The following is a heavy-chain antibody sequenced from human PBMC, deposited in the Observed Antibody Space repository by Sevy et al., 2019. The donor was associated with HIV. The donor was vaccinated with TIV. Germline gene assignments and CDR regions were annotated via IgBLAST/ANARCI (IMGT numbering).Heavy chain of an antibody. CDR3: ARDPTQIVVVPAALRDYYYYAMDV. D-gene: IGHD2-2*01. V-gene: IGHV7-4-1*02. CDR1: GYTFTTYA. J-gene: IGHJ6*02. CDR2: INTNTGNP. Sequence: ASVKVSCKASGYTFTTYAINWLRQAPGQGLEWMGWINTNTGNPTYAQGFTGRFVFSLDTSVSTAYLQISSLKTEETAVYFCARDPTQIVVVPAALRDYYYYAMDVWGQGTTVTVSS.